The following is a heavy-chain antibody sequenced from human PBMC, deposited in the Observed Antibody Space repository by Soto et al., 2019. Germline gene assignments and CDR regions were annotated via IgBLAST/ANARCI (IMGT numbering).Heavy chain of an antibody. V-gene: IGHV3-23*01. CDR3: AKGNLYNFFSGSDY. D-gene: IGHD3-22*01. J-gene: IGHJ4*02. Sequence: GGSLRLSCAASGFSVSSQGMTWVRQAPGKGLEWVSVISTSGKDTFYADSVKGRFTISRDNSNNVLYLQMNSLRAEDTAIYYCAKGNLYNFFSGSDYWGQGTLVTVSS. CDR2: ISTSGKDT. CDR1: GFSVSSQG.